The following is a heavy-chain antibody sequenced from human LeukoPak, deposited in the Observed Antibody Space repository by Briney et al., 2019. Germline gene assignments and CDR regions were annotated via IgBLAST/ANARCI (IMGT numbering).Heavy chain of an antibody. CDR3: ARQRFSEWYFDY. CDR1: GGSFSGYY. Sequence: PSETLSLTCAVYGGSFSGYYWSWIRQPPGKGLEWIGYIYYSGSTNYNPSLKSRVTISVDTSKNQFSLKLSSVTAADSAVYYCARQRFSEWYFDYWGQGTLVTVSS. J-gene: IGHJ4*02. V-gene: IGHV4-59*08. D-gene: IGHD3-3*01. CDR2: IYYSGST.